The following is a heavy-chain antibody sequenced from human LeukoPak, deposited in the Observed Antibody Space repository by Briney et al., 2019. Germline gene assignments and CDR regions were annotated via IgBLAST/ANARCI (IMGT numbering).Heavy chain of an antibody. CDR3: AKDTGLGDIVVVPAAILGY. D-gene: IGHD2-2*02. V-gene: IGHV3-43D*03. J-gene: IGHJ4*02. Sequence: PGGSLRLSCAASGFTFDDYAMHWVRQAPGKGLEWVSLISWDGGSTYYADSVKGRFTISRDNSKNFLYLQMNSLRAEDTALYYCAKDTGLGDIVVVPAAILGYWGQGTLVTVSS. CDR2: ISWDGGST. CDR1: GFTFDDYA.